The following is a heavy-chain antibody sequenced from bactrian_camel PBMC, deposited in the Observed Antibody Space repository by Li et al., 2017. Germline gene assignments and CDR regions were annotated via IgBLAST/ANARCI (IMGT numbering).Heavy chain of an antibody. D-gene: IGHD4*01. Sequence: QVQLVESGGGSVEAGGSLRLSCEIEGYTYSSTCMSWFRQAPGKEREAVAAHYTGTATTYVADSVKGRFAISQDNVKNVLYLQMDSLQPEDTAMYYCVARQPCRVWLGYEDPGEYNIWGQGTQVTVS. CDR1: GYTYSSTC. V-gene: IGHV3S25*01. J-gene: IGHJ4*01. CDR2: HYTGTATT. CDR3: VARQPCRVWLGYEDPGEYNI.